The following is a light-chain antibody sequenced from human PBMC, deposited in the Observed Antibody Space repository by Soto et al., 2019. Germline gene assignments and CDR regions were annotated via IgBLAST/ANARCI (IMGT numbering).Light chain of an antibody. Sequence: DIPMTQSPSSLSASVGDRVTITCRASQSISSYLNWYQQKPGKAPNLLIYASSSFQTGVPSRFSGSGSGTDFTLTISSLQPEDFATYYCQQSYSAPPTFGGGTKVEIK. CDR2: ASS. V-gene: IGKV1-39*01. J-gene: IGKJ4*01. CDR3: QQSYSAPPT. CDR1: QSISSY.